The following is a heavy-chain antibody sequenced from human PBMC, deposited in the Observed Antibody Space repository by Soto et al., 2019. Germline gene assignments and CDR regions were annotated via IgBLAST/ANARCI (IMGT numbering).Heavy chain of an antibody. Sequence: GEYLQISFEASGYIFTRYLIRWVRQMPGKGLEWMGIIHPGDSDTKYSPSFQGQVTISVDKSITTAYLQWSSLKASDTAMYYCAKNPGDEVAACPEDYYYSGMDVCGQGITV. CDR2: IHPGDSDT. J-gene: IGHJ6*02. CDR3: AKNPGDEVAACPEDYYYSGMDV. CDR1: GYIFTRYL. V-gene: IGHV5-51*01. D-gene: IGHD2-15*01.